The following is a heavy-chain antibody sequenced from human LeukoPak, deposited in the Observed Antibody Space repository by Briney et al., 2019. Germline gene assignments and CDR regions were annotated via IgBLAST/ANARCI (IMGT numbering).Heavy chain of an antibody. Sequence: PSETLSLTCAVSGGSISSNNGWSWVRQPPGKGLEWIGEIYHSGSTNYNPSLKSRVTISVDKSKNQFSLKLSSVTAADTAVYYCVRVSSAATNYYFDYWGQGTLVTVSS. CDR3: VRVSSAATNYYFDY. V-gene: IGHV4-4*02. CDR2: IYHSGST. D-gene: IGHD2-15*01. CDR1: GGSISSNNG. J-gene: IGHJ4*02.